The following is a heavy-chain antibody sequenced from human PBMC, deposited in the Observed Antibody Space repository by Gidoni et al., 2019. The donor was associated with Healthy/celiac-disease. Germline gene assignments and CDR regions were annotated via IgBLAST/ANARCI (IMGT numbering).Heavy chain of an antibody. V-gene: IGHV4-61*01. J-gene: IGHJ6*02. CDR3: ARLYGSGSYPDV. D-gene: IGHD3-10*01. Sequence: QVQLQASGPGLVRPSEPLSPICTFSGGSVSSGSYYWSWIRQHQGKGLEWIGYIYYSGSTDYNPSLKSRVIISVDTSKNQFSLKLSSVTAADTAVYYCARLYGSGSYPDVWGQGTTVTVSS. CDR2: IYYSGST. CDR1: GGSVSSGSYY.